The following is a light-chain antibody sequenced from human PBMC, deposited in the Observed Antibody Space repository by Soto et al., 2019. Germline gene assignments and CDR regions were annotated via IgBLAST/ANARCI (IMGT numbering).Light chain of an antibody. CDR2: DAS. CDR3: QQRSNRPPGIT. V-gene: IGKV3-11*01. CDR1: QSVSSY. Sequence: EILLTKSLGTVSLTPGERATLSCRASQSVSSYLAWYQQIPGQAPRLLIYDASTRATGIPARFSGSGSGTDFTLTISSLEPEDFAVYYCQQRSNRPPGITFGQGTLLEI. J-gene: IGKJ5*01.